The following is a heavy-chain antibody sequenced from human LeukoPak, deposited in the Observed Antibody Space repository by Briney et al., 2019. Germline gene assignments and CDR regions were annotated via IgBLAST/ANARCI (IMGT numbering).Heavy chain of an antibody. V-gene: IGHV3-23*01. D-gene: IGHD4-23*01. CDR2: ISGSGSST. J-gene: IGHJ4*02. CDR1: GFTFSSYA. Sequence: GGSLRLSCAASGFTFSSYAMSWVRQAPGKGLDWVSTISGSGSSTYYADSVKGRFTISRDNSKNTLYLQLNSLRAEDTAVYYCAKETRAEYGGAFDYWGQGALVTVSS. CDR3: AKETRAEYGGAFDY.